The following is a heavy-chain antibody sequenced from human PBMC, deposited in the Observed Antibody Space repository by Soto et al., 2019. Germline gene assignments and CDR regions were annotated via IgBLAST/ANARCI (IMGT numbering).Heavy chain of an antibody. CDR3: ARTPDTVMVDY. V-gene: IGHV1-3*04. J-gene: IGHJ4*02. D-gene: IGHD5-18*01. CDR1: GYTFTTHA. Sequence: ASVKVSCKASGYTFTTHAIHWVRQAPGQRLEWMGWFNTGNGNTKYSQKFQGRVTITRDTSASTAYRELSSLTSEDTAVYYCARTPDTVMVDYWGRGTLVTSPQ. CDR2: FNTGNGNT.